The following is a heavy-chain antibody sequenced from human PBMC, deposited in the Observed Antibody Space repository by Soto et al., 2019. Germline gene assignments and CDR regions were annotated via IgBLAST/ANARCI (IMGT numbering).Heavy chain of an antibody. J-gene: IGHJ4*02. CDR2: IYWNDDK. Sequence: QITLKESGPTLVRPTQPLTLTCTFSGFSLSTSGLGVGWIRQPPGKALEWLALIYWNDDKRYSPSLKARLTITKDTSKHRVVLTMTNMDPVDTATYCCAHRPSGWYFFDYWGQGTLVTVAS. CDR3: AHRPSGWYFFDY. D-gene: IGHD6-19*01. CDR1: GFSLSTSGLG. V-gene: IGHV2-5*01.